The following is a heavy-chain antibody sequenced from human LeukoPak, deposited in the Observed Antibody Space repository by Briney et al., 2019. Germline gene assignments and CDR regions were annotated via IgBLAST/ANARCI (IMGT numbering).Heavy chain of an antibody. CDR2: ISYDGSNK. CDR1: GFTFSSYA. Sequence: PGGSLRLSCAASGFTFSSYAMHWVRQAPGKGLEWVAVISYDGSNKYYADSVKGRFTISRDNSKNTLYLQMNSLRAEDTAVYYCARADCSSTSCYYWYFDLWGRGTLVTVSS. D-gene: IGHD2-2*01. J-gene: IGHJ2*01. V-gene: IGHV3-30-3*01. CDR3: ARADCSSTSCYYWYFDL.